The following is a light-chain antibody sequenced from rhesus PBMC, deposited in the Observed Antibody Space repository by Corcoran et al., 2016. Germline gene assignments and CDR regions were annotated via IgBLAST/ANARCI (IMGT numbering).Light chain of an antibody. CDR1: QGISSY. J-gene: IGKJ3*01. V-gene: IGKV1-32*02. Sequence: DIQMSQSPSSLSASVGDRVTITCRARQGISSYLNWYQQKPGKAPKLLIYYANSLASGVPSRFSGSGSGTDFTLTINSLQPEDFATYYCQQGNSNPFTFGPGTKLDIK. CDR2: YAN. CDR3: QQGNSNPFT.